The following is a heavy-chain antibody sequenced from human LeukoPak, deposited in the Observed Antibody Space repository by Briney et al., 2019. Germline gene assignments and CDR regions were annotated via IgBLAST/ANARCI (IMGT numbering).Heavy chain of an antibody. Sequence: SVKVSCKASGGTFSSYAISWVRQAPGQGLEWMGGIIPIFGTANYAQKFQGRVTITTDESTSTAYMELSSLRSEDTAVYYCASEDYYDSSGYPYYYYMDVWGKGTTVTVSS. J-gene: IGHJ6*03. D-gene: IGHD3-22*01. CDR3: ASEDYYDSSGYPYYYYMDV. CDR2: IIPIFGTA. V-gene: IGHV1-69*05. CDR1: GGTFSSYA.